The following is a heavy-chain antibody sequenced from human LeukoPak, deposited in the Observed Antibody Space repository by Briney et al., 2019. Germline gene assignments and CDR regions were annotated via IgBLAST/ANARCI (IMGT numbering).Heavy chain of an antibody. CDR3: ARDRRDGYNYDGTLTQN. CDR2: IIPIFGTA. V-gene: IGHV1-69*05. Sequence: GASVKVSCKASGYTFTGYYMHWVRQAPGQGLEWMGRIIPIFGTASYAQKFQGRVTITTDKSTSTAYMELSSLRSEDTAVYYCARDRRDGYNYDGTLTQNWGQGTLVTVSS. CDR1: GYTFTGYY. J-gene: IGHJ4*02. D-gene: IGHD5-24*01.